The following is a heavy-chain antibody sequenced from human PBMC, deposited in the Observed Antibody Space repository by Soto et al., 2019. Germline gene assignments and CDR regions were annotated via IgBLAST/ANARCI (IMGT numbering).Heavy chain of an antibody. V-gene: IGHV3-73*01. D-gene: IGHD6-13*01. CDR3: TRGYSSSWYDAFDI. J-gene: IGHJ3*02. CDR2: IRSKANSYAT. Sequence: SGGSLRLSCAASGFTFSGSAMHWVRQASGKGLEWVGRIRSKANSYATAYAASVKGRFTISRDDSKNTAYLQMNSLKTEDTAVYYCTRGYSSSWYDAFDIWGQGTMVTVSS. CDR1: GFTFSGSA.